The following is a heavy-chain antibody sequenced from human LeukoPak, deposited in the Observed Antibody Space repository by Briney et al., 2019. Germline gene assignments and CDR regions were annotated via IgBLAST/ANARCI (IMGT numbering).Heavy chain of an antibody. J-gene: IGHJ4*02. V-gene: IGHV4-59*01. CDR2: IFSSGST. CDR3: ARGGYGYNRWDYFDY. Sequence: SAETLSLTCTVSGGSISSFFWSWIRQPPGEGLECIVSIFSSGSTNYNTSLRSRVSISLDTSKNQFSLKLGSVTAADTAVYFCARGGYGYNRWDYFDYWGQGTLVTVSS. CDR1: GGSISSFF. D-gene: IGHD5-24*01.